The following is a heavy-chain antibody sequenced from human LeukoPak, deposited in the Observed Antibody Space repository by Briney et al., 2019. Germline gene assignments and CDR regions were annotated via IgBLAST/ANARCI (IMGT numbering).Heavy chain of an antibody. CDR3: TRDVITPDY. D-gene: IGHD3-22*01. CDR1: GFTFSDYA. Sequence: GGSLRLSCTASGFTFSDYAMSWFRQAPGKGLEWVGFIRSKAYGGTTEYAASVKGRFTISRDDSKSIAYLQMNSMKTEDTAVYYCTRDVITPDYWGQGTLVTVSS. CDR2: IRSKAYGGTT. V-gene: IGHV3-49*03. J-gene: IGHJ4*02.